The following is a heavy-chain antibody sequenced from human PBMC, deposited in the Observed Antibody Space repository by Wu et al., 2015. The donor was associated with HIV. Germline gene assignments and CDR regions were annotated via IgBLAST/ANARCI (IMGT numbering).Heavy chain of an antibody. Sequence: QVQMVQSGPEVKQPGASVKVSCKASGYTLTDYFIHWVRQAPGQRLEWMGWVNTNTGGTKFAQKFQGRVTLTRDTSISTAYMELTSLRSDDTAVYFCARDRGDHFYYYAMDTWGRGTTVSVSS. CDR1: GYTLTDYF. D-gene: IGHD3-10*01. CDR2: VNTNTGGT. J-gene: IGHJ6*02. V-gene: IGHV1-2*02. CDR3: ARDRGDHFYYYAMDT.